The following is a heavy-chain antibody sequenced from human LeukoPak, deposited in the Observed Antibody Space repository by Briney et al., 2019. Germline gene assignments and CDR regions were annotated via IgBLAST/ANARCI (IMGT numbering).Heavy chain of an antibody. V-gene: IGHV3-9*01. Sequence: GGSLRLSCVASGFTFADHAMHWVRRAPGQGLEGVAGINWNNDGIVYAASVKGPLTVCRANAKNSLYLQMNSLRGEDTAVYFCARDGSRYYDSSGYYHFDYWGQGTLVTVS. CDR3: ARDGSRYYDSSGYYHFDY. J-gene: IGHJ4*02. CDR2: INWNNDGI. CDR1: GFTFADHA. D-gene: IGHD3-22*01.